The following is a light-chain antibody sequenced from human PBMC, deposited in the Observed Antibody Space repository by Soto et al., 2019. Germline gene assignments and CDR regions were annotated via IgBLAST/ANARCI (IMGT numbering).Light chain of an antibody. CDR1: QSISSW. J-gene: IGKJ1*01. CDR3: QHYNSYPRT. V-gene: IGKV1-5*03. Sequence: DIQMTQSPSTLSASVGDRVTITCRASQSISSWLAWYQQKPGKAPKLLIYKASSLESGVPSRFSGSGSGTEFTLSISSLQPDDFATYYCQHYNSYPRTFGQGTKGEIK. CDR2: KAS.